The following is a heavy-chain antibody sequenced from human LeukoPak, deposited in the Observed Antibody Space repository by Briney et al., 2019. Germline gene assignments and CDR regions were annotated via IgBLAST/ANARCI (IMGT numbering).Heavy chain of an antibody. V-gene: IGHV3-53*01. D-gene: IGHD4-17*01. Sequence: GGSLRLSCAASGFTVSSNYMSWVRQAPGKGLEWVSVISIGGGTHYADSVKGRFTISRDDSKNTLYLQMNSLGAEDTAVYYCARGGQYGYYFYYWGQGTLVTVSS. CDR3: ARGGQYGYYFYY. CDR2: ISIGGGT. CDR1: GFTVSSNY. J-gene: IGHJ4*02.